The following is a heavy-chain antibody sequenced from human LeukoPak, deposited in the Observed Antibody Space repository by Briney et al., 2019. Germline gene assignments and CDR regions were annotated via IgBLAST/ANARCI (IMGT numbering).Heavy chain of an antibody. CDR2: INRSGST. CDR3: ARGGGAWYFNL. D-gene: IGHD3-10*01. Sequence: PSETLFPTCAVYGGSFSGYYWSWIRQPPGKGLEWIGEINRSGSTNYNPSLKSRVTISVDTSKNQFSLKLSSVTAADTAVYYCARGGGAWYFNLWGRGTLFTVSS. CDR1: GGSFSGYY. J-gene: IGHJ2*01. V-gene: IGHV4-34*01.